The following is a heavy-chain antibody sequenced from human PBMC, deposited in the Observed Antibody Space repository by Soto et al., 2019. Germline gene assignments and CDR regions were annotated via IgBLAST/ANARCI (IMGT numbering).Heavy chain of an antibody. CDR3: ARESGIYWEDYYYGMDV. D-gene: IGHD1-26*01. J-gene: IGHJ6*02. CDR1: GGSISSYY. V-gene: IGHV4-59*01. CDR2: IYYSGST. Sequence: QVQLQESGPGLVKPSETLSLTCTVSGGSISSYYWSWIRQPPGKGLEWIGYIYYSGSTNYNPSLKSRVTISVDTSKNQFSLKLSSLTAADTAVYYCARESGIYWEDYYYGMDVWGLGTTVTVSS.